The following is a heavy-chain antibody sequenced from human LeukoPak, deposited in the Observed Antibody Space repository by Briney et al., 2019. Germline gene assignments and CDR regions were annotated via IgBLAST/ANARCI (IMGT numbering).Heavy chain of an antibody. D-gene: IGHD6-19*01. V-gene: IGHV3-30*04. Sequence: GGSLRLSCAASGFTFSSYAMHWVRQAPGKGLEWVAVISYDGSNKYYADSVKGRFTISRDNSKNTLYLQMNSLRAEDTAVYYCAKDRTRIAVAGTLGYWGQGTLVTVSS. CDR2: ISYDGSNK. CDR3: AKDRTRIAVAGTLGY. J-gene: IGHJ4*02. CDR1: GFTFSSYA.